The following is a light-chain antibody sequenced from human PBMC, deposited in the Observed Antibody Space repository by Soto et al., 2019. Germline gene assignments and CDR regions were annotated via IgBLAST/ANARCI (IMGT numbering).Light chain of an antibody. CDR2: DIR. CDR1: SSDVGGYKY. J-gene: IGLJ1*01. CDR3: SSYTSSSPRV. V-gene: IGLV2-14*03. Sequence: QSALTQPASVSGSPGQSITISCTGTSSDVGGYKYVSWYQQHPGKAPKLMIYDIRNRPSGVSNRFSGSKSGNTASLTISGLQAEEEAIYYCSSYTSSSPRVFGTGTKLPVL.